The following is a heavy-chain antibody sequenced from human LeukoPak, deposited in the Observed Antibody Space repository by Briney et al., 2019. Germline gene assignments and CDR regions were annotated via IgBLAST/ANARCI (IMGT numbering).Heavy chain of an antibody. J-gene: IGHJ5*02. Sequence: GGSLRLSCAASDFTVGTNFMSWVRQAPGKGLEWVSVIHSGVTTFYADSVKGRFTISRDNSKNTLYLQMNSLRAEDTAMYYCVPGHYAGSASWGQGTLVTGSS. D-gene: IGHD2-2*01. CDR1: DFTVGTNF. V-gene: IGHV3-53*01. CDR2: IHSGVTT. CDR3: VPGHYAGSAS.